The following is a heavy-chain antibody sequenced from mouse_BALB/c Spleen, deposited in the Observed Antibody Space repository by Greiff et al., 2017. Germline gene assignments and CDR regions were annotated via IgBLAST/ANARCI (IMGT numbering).Heavy chain of an antibody. CDR2: ISSGGSYT. CDR3: ARGDYDGLGDY. CDR1: GFTFSSYA. J-gene: IGHJ4*01. V-gene: IGHV5-9-4*01. Sequence: EVKVEESGGGLVKPGGSLKLSCAASGFTFSSYAMSWVRQSPEKRLEWVAEISSGGSYTYYPDTVTGRFTISRDNAKNTLYLEMSSLRSEDTAMYYCARGDYDGLGDYWGQGTSVTVSS. D-gene: IGHD2-4*01.